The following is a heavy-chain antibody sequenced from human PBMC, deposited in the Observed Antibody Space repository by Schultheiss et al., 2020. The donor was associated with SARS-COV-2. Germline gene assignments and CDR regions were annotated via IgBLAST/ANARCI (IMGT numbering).Heavy chain of an antibody. Sequence: SETLSLTCTVSGGSISSNSYYWGWSRQPPGKGLQWVGSIYYSESTNYNPTLKRRVTISVDTSKNQFSLKQISVTAADTAVYYCARRHCSGWFFDYWGQGTLVTVSS. CDR2: IYYSEST. CDR3: ARRHCSGWFFDY. V-gene: IGHV4-39*07. D-gene: IGHD6-19*01. CDR1: GGSISSNSYY. J-gene: IGHJ4*02.